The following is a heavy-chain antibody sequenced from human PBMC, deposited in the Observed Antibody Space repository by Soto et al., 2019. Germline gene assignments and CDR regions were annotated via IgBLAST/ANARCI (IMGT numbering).Heavy chain of an antibody. D-gene: IGHD6-19*01. CDR2: VGNDEKTK. J-gene: IGHJ2*01. CDR3: AKEFREVAGPWYFDL. V-gene: IGHV3-30*18. CDR1: GFTFRKYG. Sequence: PGGSLRLSCAASGFTFRKYGMHWVRQAPGKGMEWVAVVGNDEKTKVYADSVKGRFTSARDNPKNMVYLQMDSLRDEDTAVYYCAKEFREVAGPWYFDLWGRGTMVTVSS.